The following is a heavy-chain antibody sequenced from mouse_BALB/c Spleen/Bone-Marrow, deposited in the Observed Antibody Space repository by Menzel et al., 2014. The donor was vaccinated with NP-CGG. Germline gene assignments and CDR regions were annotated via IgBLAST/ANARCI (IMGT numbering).Heavy chain of an antibody. CDR3: ARPDYYGYLNY. CDR2: INPDSRTI. Sequence: EVQVVESGGGLVQPGGSLKLSCAASGFDFSRYWMSWVRQAPGKGLEWIGEINPDSRTINYSPSLKDKFIISRDNAKNTLYLRLNKGRSEDTALYYCARPDYYGYLNYWGQGTTLTVSS. V-gene: IGHV4-1*02. CDR1: GFDFSRYW. D-gene: IGHD1-1*01. J-gene: IGHJ2*01.